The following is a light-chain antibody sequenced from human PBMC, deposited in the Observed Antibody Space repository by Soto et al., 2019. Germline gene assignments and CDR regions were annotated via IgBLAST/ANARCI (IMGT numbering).Light chain of an antibody. J-gene: IGLJ2*01. Sequence: QSVLTQPPSASGTPGQRVTISCSGSSSNIGSNYVYWYQQLPGTAPKLLIYSNNQRPSGVPDRFSGSKSGTSASLAISGIRSEDEADYYCAAWDDSLSGLVVFGGGTKLTVL. CDR1: SSNIGSNY. CDR2: SNN. V-gene: IGLV1-47*02. CDR3: AAWDDSLSGLVV.